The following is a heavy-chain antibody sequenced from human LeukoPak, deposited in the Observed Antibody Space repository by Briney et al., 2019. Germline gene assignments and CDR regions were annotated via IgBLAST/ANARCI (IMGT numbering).Heavy chain of an antibody. J-gene: IGHJ4*02. CDR2: IYYSGST. V-gene: IGHV4-31*03. CDR1: GGSISSGGYY. Sequence: SETLSLTCTISGGSISSGGYYWSWIRQHPGKGLEWIGYIYYSGSTYYNPSLKSRVTISVDTSKNQFSLKLSSVTAADTAVYYCAREGYYDSSGYADYWGQGTLVTVSS. D-gene: IGHD3-22*01. CDR3: AREGYYDSSGYADY.